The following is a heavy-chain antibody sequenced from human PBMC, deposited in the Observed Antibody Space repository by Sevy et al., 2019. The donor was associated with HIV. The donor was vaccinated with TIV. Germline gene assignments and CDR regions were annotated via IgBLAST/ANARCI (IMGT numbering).Heavy chain of an antibody. CDR2: INPNSGGT. CDR1: ASTFTDYY. CDR3: ARVLSDSGLDS. J-gene: IGHJ4*02. D-gene: IGHD6-19*01. Sequence: ASMKVSCKASASTFTDYYMHWVRQAPGQGLEWMGSINPNSGGTNYAQKFQGRFTMTRDTSISTAYMELSRLRSDDTAVYYCARVLSDSGLDSWGQGTLVTVSS. V-gene: IGHV1-2*02.